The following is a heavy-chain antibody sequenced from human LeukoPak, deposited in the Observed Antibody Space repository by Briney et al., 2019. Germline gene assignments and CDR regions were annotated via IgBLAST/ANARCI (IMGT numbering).Heavy chain of an antibody. CDR1: GFTFGDYA. CDR2: IRSKAYGGTT. CDR3: TRVLPTYYYGSGSIAPVDY. Sequence: GGSLRLSCTASGFTFGDYAMSWVRQAPGKGLEWVGFIRSKAYGGTTEYAASVKGRFTISRDDSKSIAYLQMNSLKTEDTAVYYCTRVLPTYYYGSGSIAPVDYWGQGTLVTVSS. D-gene: IGHD3-10*01. J-gene: IGHJ4*02. V-gene: IGHV3-49*04.